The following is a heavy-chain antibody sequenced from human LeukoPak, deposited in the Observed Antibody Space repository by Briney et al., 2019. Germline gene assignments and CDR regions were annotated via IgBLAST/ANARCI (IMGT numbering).Heavy chain of an antibody. J-gene: IGHJ3*02. CDR2: IYYSGST. Sequence: SETLSLTCTVSGGSISSYYWSWIRQPPGKGLEWIGYIYYSGSTNYNPSLKSRVTISVDTSKNQFSLKLSSVTAADTAVYYCARGDNYDRSGYDDAFDIWGQGTMVTVSS. D-gene: IGHD3-22*01. CDR1: GGSISSYY. CDR3: ARGDNYDRSGYDDAFDI. V-gene: IGHV4-59*01.